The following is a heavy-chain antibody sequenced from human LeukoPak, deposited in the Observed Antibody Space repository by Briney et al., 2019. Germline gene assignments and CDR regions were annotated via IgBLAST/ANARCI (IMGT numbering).Heavy chain of an antibody. V-gene: IGHV3-53*01. CDR3: ARRLDSSGYWNA. CDR1: GFTVSNNY. CDR2: IYNGGST. J-gene: IGHJ5*02. Sequence: PGGSLRLSCAASGFTVSNNYMSWVRQAPGEGLEWGSIIYNGGSTNYADSVKGRLPISRDNSKNTVYLQMNSLRAEDTPVYYCARRLDSSGYWNAWGQGTLVTVSS. D-gene: IGHD3-22*01.